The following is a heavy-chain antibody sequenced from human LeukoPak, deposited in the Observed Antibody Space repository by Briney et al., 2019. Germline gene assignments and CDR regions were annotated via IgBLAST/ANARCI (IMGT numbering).Heavy chain of an antibody. CDR2: ISWNSGSI. CDR1: GFTFDDYA. CDR3: AKEGVAATYNY. D-gene: IGHD2-15*01. V-gene: IGHV3-9*01. J-gene: IGHJ4*02. Sequence: GGSLRLSCAASGFTFDDYAMHWVRQAPGKDLEWVSGISWNSGSIGYADSVKGRFTISRDNAKNSLYLQMNSLRAEDTALYYCAKEGVAATYNYWGQGTLVTVSS.